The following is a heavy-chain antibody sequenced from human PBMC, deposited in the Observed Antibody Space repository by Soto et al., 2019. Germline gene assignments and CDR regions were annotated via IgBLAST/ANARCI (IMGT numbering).Heavy chain of an antibody. Sequence: ASVKVSCKASGYTFTSYAMHWVRQAPGQRLEWMGWINAGNGNTKYSQKFQGRVTITRDTSASTAYMELSSLRSEDTAVYYCARDITMVRGVGSGYWGQGTLVTVSS. J-gene: IGHJ4*02. CDR2: INAGNGNT. CDR3: ARDITMVRGVGSGY. V-gene: IGHV1-3*01. CDR1: GYTFTSYA. D-gene: IGHD3-10*01.